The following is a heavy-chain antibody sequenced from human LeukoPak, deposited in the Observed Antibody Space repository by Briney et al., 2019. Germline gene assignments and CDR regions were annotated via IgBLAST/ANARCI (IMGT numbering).Heavy chain of an antibody. CDR3: ARSFRGSDGDFDY. CDR1: GFSLSTTGV. J-gene: IGHJ4*02. CDR2: IYHSGTT. D-gene: IGHD5-12*01. V-gene: IGHV4-38-2*02. Sequence: SGPTLVNPTQTLTLTCTFSGFSLSTTGVGVAWIRQPPGKGLEWIGIIYHSGTTYYSPSLKSRVTISVDTSKNQLSLRLSSVTAADTAVYYCARSFRGSDGDFDYWGQGTQVTASS.